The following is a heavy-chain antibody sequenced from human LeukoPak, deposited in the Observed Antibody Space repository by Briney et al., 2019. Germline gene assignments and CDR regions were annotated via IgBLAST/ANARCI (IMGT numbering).Heavy chain of an antibody. CDR1: GDPINSRNYY. V-gene: IGHV4-39*01. CDR3: ARSLQDIWSGYEAPRRPFDQ. J-gene: IGHJ4*02. D-gene: IGHD3-3*01. Sequence: SETLSLTCTVSGDPINSRNYYWGWIRQPPGKGLEWIGSLYFTGSTYYNPSLKSRVTISLDTAKKQFSLKLISVTGADTAVYYCARSLQDIWSGYEAPRRPFDQWGRGTLVTVTS. CDR2: LYFTGST.